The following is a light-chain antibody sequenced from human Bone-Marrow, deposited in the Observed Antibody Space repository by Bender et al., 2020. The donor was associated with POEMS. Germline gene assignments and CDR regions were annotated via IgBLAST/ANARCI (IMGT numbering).Light chain of an antibody. Sequence: QSVLTQPPSASGTPGQRVTISCSGSSSNIGTNAVNWYQQLPGTAPKLLIYSNNQRPSGVPDRFSGSKSGTSASLAISGLQSEDEADYYCTSHTGSNTLIFGGGTKLTVL. CDR2: SNN. J-gene: IGLJ2*01. CDR1: SSNIGTNA. V-gene: IGLV1-44*01. CDR3: TSHTGSNTLI.